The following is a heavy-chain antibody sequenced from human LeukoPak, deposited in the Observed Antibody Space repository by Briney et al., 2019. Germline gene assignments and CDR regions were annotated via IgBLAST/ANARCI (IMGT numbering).Heavy chain of an antibody. CDR2: ISAYNGNT. CDR3: ERDSYYYYYMDV. V-gene: IGHV1-18*01. J-gene: IGHJ6*03. CDR1: GYTFTSYG. Sequence: ASVKVSCQSCGYTFTSYGIRGVRQAPGQGLEWMGWISAYNGNTNYAQKLQGRVTMNTHTYTNKAYVELKSLRSDDTPVYFCERDSYYYYYMDVWGKGTTVTVSS.